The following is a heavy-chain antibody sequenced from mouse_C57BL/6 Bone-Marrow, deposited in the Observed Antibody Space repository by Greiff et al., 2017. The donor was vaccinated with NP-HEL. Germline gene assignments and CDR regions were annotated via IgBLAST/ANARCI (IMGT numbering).Heavy chain of an antibody. CDR3: ARHEGTRYFDY. CDR1: GFTFSSYG. D-gene: IGHD3-3*01. CDR2: ISSGGSYT. J-gene: IGHJ2*01. Sequence: DVKLVESGGDLVKPGGSLKLSCAASGFTFSSYGMSWVRQTPDKRLEWVATISSGGSYTYYPDSVKGRFTISRDNAKNTLYLQMSSLKSEDTAMYYCARHEGTRYFDYWGQGTTLTVSS. V-gene: IGHV5-6*02.